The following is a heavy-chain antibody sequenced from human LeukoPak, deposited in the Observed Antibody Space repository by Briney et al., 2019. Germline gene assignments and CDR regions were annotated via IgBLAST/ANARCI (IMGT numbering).Heavy chain of an antibody. CDR2: ISSSSSSI. V-gene: IGHV3-48*01. J-gene: IGHJ4*02. CDR3: ATESSRSSAF. CDR1: GFTFSSYM. Sequence: PGGSLRLSCAASGFTFSSYMMTWVRQAPGKGLEWVSQISSSSSSISYADSVKGRFTISRDNGKNSLYLQMNSLRAEDTAVYYCATESSRSSAFWGQGTLVTVSS. D-gene: IGHD6-6*01.